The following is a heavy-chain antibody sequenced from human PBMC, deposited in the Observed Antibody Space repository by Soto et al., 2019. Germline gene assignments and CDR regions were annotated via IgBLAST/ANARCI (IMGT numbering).Heavy chain of an antibody. V-gene: IGHV3-30*18. D-gene: IGHD3-3*01. J-gene: IGHJ5*02. CDR2: ISYDGSNK. Sequence: ESGGGVVQPGRSLRLSCAASGFTFSSYGMRWVRQAPGKGLEWVAVISYDGSNKYYADSVKGRFTISRDNSKNTLYLQMNSLRAEDTAVYYCAKDSPTIFGVVLSGGWFDPWGQGTLVTVSS. CDR1: GFTFSSYG. CDR3: AKDSPTIFGVVLSGGWFDP.